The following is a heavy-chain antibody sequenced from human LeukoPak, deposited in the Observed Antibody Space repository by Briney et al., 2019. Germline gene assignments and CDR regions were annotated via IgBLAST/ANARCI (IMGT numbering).Heavy chain of an antibody. CDR1: GFTFSNYW. CDR2: IKSDGNMK. V-gene: IGHV3-7*01. D-gene: IGHD2-2*01. J-gene: IGHJ3*02. Sequence: GGSLRLSCEVSGFTFSNYWMTWVRQAPGKGLEWVANIKSDGNMKFYVDSVKGRFTISRDNAKNSLYLQMNSLTAGDTAVYYCSVESLPGGIDAFDIWGQGTMVTVSS. CDR3: SVESLPGGIDAFDI.